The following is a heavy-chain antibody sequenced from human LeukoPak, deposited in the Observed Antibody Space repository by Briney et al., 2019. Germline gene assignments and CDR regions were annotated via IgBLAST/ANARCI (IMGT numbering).Heavy chain of an antibody. Sequence: GASVKVSCKASGYTFTGYYMHWVRQAPGQGLEWMGWINPNSGGTNYAQKFQGRVTITRNTSISTAYMELSSLRSEDTAVYYCARGRPGSSGYYYYFDYWGQGTLVIVSS. J-gene: IGHJ4*02. CDR2: INPNSGGT. D-gene: IGHD3-22*01. V-gene: IGHV1-2*02. CDR1: GYTFTGYY. CDR3: ARGRPGSSGYYYYFDY.